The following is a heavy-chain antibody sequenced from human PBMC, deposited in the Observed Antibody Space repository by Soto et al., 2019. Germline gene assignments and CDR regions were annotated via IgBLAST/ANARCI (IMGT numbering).Heavy chain of an antibody. D-gene: IGHD6-19*01. CDR1: GFTFSSFG. Sequence: PGRSLRLSCAASGFTFSSFGIRWVSQAPGKGLEWVAVIWYDGSDEYYADSVKGRFTISRDNSKNTLYLQMNSLRAEDTAVYYCARDIIAVAAWLDYWGQGTLVPVSS. CDR3: ARDIIAVAAWLDY. J-gene: IGHJ4*02. V-gene: IGHV3-33*01. CDR2: IWYDGSDE.